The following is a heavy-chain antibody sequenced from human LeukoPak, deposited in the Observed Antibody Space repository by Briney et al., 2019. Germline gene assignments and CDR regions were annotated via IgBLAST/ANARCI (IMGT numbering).Heavy chain of an antibody. V-gene: IGHV5-51*01. CDR1: GYRFTSYW. Sequence: GESLKISCKGSGYRFTSYWIGWVRPMPGKGLEWMGIIYPGDSDTRYSPSFQGQVTISADKSISTAYLQWSSLKASDTAMYYCARQTQTTIFGVVIQNFDYWGQGTLDTVSS. J-gene: IGHJ4*02. CDR2: IYPGDSDT. D-gene: IGHD3-3*01. CDR3: ARQTQTTIFGVVIQNFDY.